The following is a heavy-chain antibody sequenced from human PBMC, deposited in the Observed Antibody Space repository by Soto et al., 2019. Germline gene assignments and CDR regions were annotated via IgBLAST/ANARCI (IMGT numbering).Heavy chain of an antibody. CDR1: GFTFSSYA. D-gene: IGHD2-21*02. V-gene: IGHV3-30-3*01. CDR3: ARDGARPIVVVTAVDY. J-gene: IGHJ4*02. CDR2: ISYDGSNK. Sequence: PGGSLRLSCAASGFTFSSYAMHWVRQAPGKGLEWVAVISYDGSNKYYADSVKGRFTISRDNSKNTLYLQMNSLRAEDTAVYYCARDGARPIVVVTAVDYWGQGTLVTVSS.